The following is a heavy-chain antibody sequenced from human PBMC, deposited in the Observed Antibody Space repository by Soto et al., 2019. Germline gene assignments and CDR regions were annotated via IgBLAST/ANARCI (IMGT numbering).Heavy chain of an antibody. CDR1: GFTVSSNY. V-gene: IGHV3-66*01. Sequence: GGSLRLSCAASGFTVSSNYMSWVRQAPGKGLEFVSVISSGGRTYYADSVKGRFTISRDNSKNTLYLQMSTLRAEDTAVYYCAKVPSFGRDDFWGQGTLVTVSS. CDR2: ISSGGRT. CDR3: AKVPSFGRDDF. J-gene: IGHJ4*02. D-gene: IGHD3-10*01.